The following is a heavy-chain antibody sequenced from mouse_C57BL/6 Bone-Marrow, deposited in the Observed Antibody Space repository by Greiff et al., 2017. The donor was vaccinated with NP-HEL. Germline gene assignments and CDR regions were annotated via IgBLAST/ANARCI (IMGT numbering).Heavy chain of an antibody. CDR1: GFNIKDDY. J-gene: IGHJ1*03. D-gene: IGHD1-1*02. Sequence: EVQLQQSGAELVRPGASVKLSCTASGFNIKDDYMHWVKQRPEQGLEWIGWIDPENGDTEYASKFQGKATIPADTSSNTAYLQLSSLTSEDTAVYYCSNYGRYFDVWGTGTTVTVSS. CDR3: SNYGRYFDV. V-gene: IGHV14-4*01. CDR2: IDPENGDT.